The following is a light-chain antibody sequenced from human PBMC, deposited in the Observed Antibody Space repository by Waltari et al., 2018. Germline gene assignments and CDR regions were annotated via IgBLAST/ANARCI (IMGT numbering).Light chain of an antibody. CDR1: NIGSKS. V-gene: IGLV3-21*04. Sequence: SYVLTQPPSVSVAPGNTARIICGGNNIGSKSVHWYQQKPGQAPVLVIYDVSDRPSGIPERFSGSNSGNTATLTISRAEAGDEADYYCQVWDSSTDHVVFGGGTKLTVL. CDR2: DVS. J-gene: IGLJ2*01. CDR3: QVWDSSTDHVV.